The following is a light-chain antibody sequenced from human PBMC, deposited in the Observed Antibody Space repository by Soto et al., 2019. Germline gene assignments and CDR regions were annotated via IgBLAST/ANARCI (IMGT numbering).Light chain of an antibody. CDR1: SSVVGAYNY. V-gene: IGLV2-14*03. J-gene: IGLJ2*01. CDR3: SSYTTSATVV. Sequence: QSVLTQPASVSGSPGQSIAISCSGTSSVVGAYNYVSWYRQHPGKAPKLMIFDVSSRPSGVSDRFSGSKSGDTASLTISGLQAEDEADYYCSSYTTSATVVFGGGT. CDR2: DVS.